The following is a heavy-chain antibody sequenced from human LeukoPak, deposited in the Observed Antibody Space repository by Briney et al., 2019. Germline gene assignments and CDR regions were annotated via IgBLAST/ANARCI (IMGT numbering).Heavy chain of an antibody. J-gene: IGHJ4*02. CDR3: ARHAYDSSGYHYFDY. CDR1: GGSISSSSYY. CDR2: IYYSGST. D-gene: IGHD3-22*01. Sequence: PSETLSLTCTVSGGSISSSSYYWGWIRQPPGKGLEWIGSIYYSGSTYCNPSLKSRVTISVDTSKNQFSLKLSSVTAADTAVYYCARHAYDSSGYHYFDYWGQGTLVTVS. V-gene: IGHV4-39*01.